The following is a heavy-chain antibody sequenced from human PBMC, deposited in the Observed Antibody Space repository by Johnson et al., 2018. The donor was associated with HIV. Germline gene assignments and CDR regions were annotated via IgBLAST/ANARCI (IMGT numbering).Heavy chain of an antibody. V-gene: IGHV3-15*01. Sequence: VQLVESGGGLVKPGGSLRLSCAASGFTFSNAWMSWVRQAPGKGLEWVGRIKSKIDGGTTDYAAPVKGRFTISRDDSKNTLCLQMNSLKTEDTAVYYCTTGALGGAFDIWGQGTMVTVSS. CDR3: TTGALGGAFDI. CDR1: GFTFSNAW. J-gene: IGHJ3*02. D-gene: IGHD3-16*01. CDR2: IKSKIDGGTT.